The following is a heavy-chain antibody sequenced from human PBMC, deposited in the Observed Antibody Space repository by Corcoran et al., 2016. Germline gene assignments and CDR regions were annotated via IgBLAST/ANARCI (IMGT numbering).Heavy chain of an antibody. CDR1: GGSFSGYY. D-gene: IGHD2-2*02. CDR2: INHSGST. V-gene: IGHV4-34*01. Sequence: QVQLQQWGAGLLKPSETLSLTCAVYGGSFSGYYWSWIRQPPGKGLEWIGEINHSGSTNYNPSLKSRVTISVDTSKNQFSLKLSSVTAADTAVYYCARVISHCYKPWGQGTLVTVSS. CDR3: ARVISHCYKP. J-gene: IGHJ4*02.